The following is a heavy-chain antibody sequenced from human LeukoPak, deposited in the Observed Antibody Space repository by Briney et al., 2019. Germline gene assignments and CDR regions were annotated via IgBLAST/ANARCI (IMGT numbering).Heavy chain of an antibody. J-gene: IGHJ4*02. V-gene: IGHV4-39*01. CDR1: GGSISSSSYY. CDR3: ARPGGAVAGIYYFDY. CDR2: IYYSGST. Sequence: PSETLSLTCTVSGGSISSSSYYWGWIRQPPGKGLEWIGSIYYSGSTYYNPSLKSRVTISVDTSKNQFSLKLSSVTAADTAVYYCARPGGAVAGIYYFDYWGQGTLVTVSS. D-gene: IGHD6-19*01.